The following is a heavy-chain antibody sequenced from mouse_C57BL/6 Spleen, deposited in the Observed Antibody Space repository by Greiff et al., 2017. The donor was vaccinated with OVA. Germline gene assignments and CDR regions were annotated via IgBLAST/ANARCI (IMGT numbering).Heavy chain of an antibody. CDR3: AGEGSYPAFDV. J-gene: IGHJ1*03. Sequence: EVQGVESGGGLVKPGGSLKLSCAASGFTFSDYGMHWVRQAPEKGLEWVAYISSGSSTLYYADTVKGRFTISRDNAKNTLFLQMTSLRSEDTAMYYCAGEGSYPAFDVWGTGTTVTVSS. CDR1: GFTFSDYG. CDR2: ISSGSSTL. D-gene: IGHD6-1*01. V-gene: IGHV5-17*01.